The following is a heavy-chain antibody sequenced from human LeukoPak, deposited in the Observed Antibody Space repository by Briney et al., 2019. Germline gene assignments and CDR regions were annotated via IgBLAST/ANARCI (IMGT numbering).Heavy chain of an antibody. V-gene: IGHV4-31*03. CDR3: ARDSQWGVDY. CDR2: MYYSASP. D-gene: IGHD1-26*01. J-gene: IGHJ4*02. CDR1: GGSISSGGYC. Sequence: PSETLSLTCTVSGGSISSGGYCWSWIRQHPGKGLEWIGCMYYSASPYYNPSLQSRVTVSLDTSENQYSLKLSSVTSADTAVYYCARDSQWGVDYLGQGILVTVSS.